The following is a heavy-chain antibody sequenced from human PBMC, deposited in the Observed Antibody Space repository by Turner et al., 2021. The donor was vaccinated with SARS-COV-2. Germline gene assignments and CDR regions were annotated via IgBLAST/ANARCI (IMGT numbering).Heavy chain of an antibody. CDR1: GYTFSGYY. D-gene: IGHD3-3*01. V-gene: IGHV1-2*02. CDR2: INPNSGGT. J-gene: IGHJ5*02. Sequence: QVQLVQSGAEVKKPGASVKVSCKASGYTFSGYYMHWVRQAPGQGLEWMGWINPNSGGTNYAQRFQGRVTMTSDTSISTAYMELSRLRSDDTAVYYCARGPRGYDFWSGYPNWFDPWGQGTLVTVS. CDR3: ARGPRGYDFWSGYPNWFDP.